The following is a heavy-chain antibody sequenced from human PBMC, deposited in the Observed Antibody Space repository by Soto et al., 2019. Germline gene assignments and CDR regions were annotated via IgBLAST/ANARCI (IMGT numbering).Heavy chain of an antibody. D-gene: IGHD5-12*01. V-gene: IGHV4-39*01. CDR3: VRHAQWIIRAY. CDR1: GASISSYNY. CDR2: IIYSGNS. Sequence: QLQLQLSGPGLVKPSETLSLTCNVSGASISSYNYWGWFRQPPGKGLEWIGSIIYSGNSMYNPSLQIRLTLFVDTSKNQFSLKLSSVTAADTAVYYCVRHAQWIIRAYWGQGSLVTVSS. J-gene: IGHJ4*02.